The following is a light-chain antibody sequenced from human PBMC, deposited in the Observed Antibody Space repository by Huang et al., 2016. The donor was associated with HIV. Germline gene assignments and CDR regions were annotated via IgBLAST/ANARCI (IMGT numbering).Light chain of an antibody. CDR3: QQYNNWPPT. CDR1: QSVSSN. J-gene: IGKJ1*01. V-gene: IGKV3-15*01. Sequence: EILMTQSPATLSVSPGERATLTCRASQSVSSNFAWYQQNPGQAPRRLIQGASTRATGIPARFSGSGSGTEFTLTISSLQSEDFAVYYCQQYNNWPPTFGQGTKVEIK. CDR2: GAS.